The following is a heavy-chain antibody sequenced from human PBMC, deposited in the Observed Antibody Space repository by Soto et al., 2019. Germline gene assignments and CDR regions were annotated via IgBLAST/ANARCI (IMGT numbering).Heavy chain of an antibody. J-gene: IGHJ4*02. D-gene: IGHD2-15*01. CDR3: AKVVFGNFSGSCSAGGSDC. CDR1: GFTFNKYA. V-gene: IGHV3-23*01. Sequence: EVQLLESGGGLVQPGGSLRLSCEASGFTFNKYAMSWVRQAPGKGLEWVSALSNTGATTYYANPVKGRFTISRDNSKNTMYMGIDSLRADDTAMYLCAKVVFGNFSGSCSAGGSDCWGQGTLVTVSS. CDR2: LSNTGATT.